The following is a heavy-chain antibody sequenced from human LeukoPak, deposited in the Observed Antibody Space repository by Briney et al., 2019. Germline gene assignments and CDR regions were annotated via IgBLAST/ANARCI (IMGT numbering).Heavy chain of an antibody. Sequence: GGSLKLSCAASGFTFSGSAVHWVHQASGKGLEWVGRIRNKANSYATAYAASVNGRFTISRDDSKNTAYLHMNSLKIEDTAVYYCSRLIEAAGTSFDYWGQGTLVTVSS. V-gene: IGHV3-73*01. CDR3: SRLIEAAGTSFDY. J-gene: IGHJ4*02. CDR2: IRNKANSYAT. CDR1: GFTFSGSA. D-gene: IGHD6-13*01.